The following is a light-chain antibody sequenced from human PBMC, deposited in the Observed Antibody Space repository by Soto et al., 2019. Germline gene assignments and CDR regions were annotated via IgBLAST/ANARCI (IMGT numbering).Light chain of an antibody. CDR1: RSVTNNY. CDR3: QQYGRSPPFI. Sequence: PGERATLSCRASRSVTNNYLAWHQQKPGQTPRLLIYGASSRATGIPDRFSGSGSGTDFTLTISRLEPEDFAVYYCQQYGRSPPFIFGPGTKVDIK. J-gene: IGKJ3*01. CDR2: GAS. V-gene: IGKV3-20*01.